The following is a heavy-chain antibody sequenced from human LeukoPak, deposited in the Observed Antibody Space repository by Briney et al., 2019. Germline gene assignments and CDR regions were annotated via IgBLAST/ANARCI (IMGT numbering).Heavy chain of an antibody. CDR1: GASIRSGDYY. CDR3: ARDCSGGSCYGAFDI. Sequence: SQTLSLTCTVSGASIRSGDYYWSWIRQPPGKGLEWIGYIYDSGSTYYNPPLKSRITISVDTSENRFSLKLSSVTATDTAVYYCARDCSGGSCYGAFDIWGQGTMVTVSS. D-gene: IGHD2-15*01. V-gene: IGHV4-30-4*01. J-gene: IGHJ3*02. CDR2: IYDSGST.